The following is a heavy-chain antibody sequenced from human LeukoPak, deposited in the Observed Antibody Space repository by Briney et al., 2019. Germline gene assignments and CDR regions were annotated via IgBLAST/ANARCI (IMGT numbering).Heavy chain of an antibody. Sequence: GASVKVSCKASGDTFTDYYMHWVRQAPGKGLEWMGWVNPYSGGTKNAQKFQGRVTMTRDASTSTAYMDLSRLTFDDTAFYYCARGDIYGDYVWWGQGTLVTVSS. CDR1: GDTFTDYY. CDR3: ARGDIYGDYVW. J-gene: IGHJ4*02. V-gene: IGHV1-2*02. D-gene: IGHD4-17*01. CDR2: VNPYSGGT.